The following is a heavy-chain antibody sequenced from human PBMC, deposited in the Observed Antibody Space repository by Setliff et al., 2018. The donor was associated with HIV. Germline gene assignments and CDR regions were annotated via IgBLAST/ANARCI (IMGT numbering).Heavy chain of an antibody. J-gene: IGHJ4*02. D-gene: IGHD3-22*01. CDR1: GGSFSGYY. CDR3: ARVGYYDTSFDY. Sequence: PSETLSLTCDVYGGSFSGYYWSWIRQPPGKGLEWIGKINHSGSTNYNPSLKSRVTISVDTSKNQFSLKLGSVTAADTAVYYCARVGYYDTSFDYWGQGTLVTVPQ. CDR2: INHSGST. V-gene: IGHV4-34*01.